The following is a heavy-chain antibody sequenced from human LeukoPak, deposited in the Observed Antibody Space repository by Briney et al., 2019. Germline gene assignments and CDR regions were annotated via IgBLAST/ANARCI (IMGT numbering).Heavy chain of an antibody. CDR1: GYSFTSYW. Sequence: GESLKISCKGSGYSFTSYWIGWVRQMPGRGLEWMGIIYPGDSDTRYSPSFQGQVTISADKSISTAYLQWSSLKASDTAMYYCASYPTIFGVVPAGGDAFDIWGQGTMVTVSS. CDR3: ASYPTIFGVVPAGGDAFDI. J-gene: IGHJ3*02. D-gene: IGHD3-3*01. CDR2: IYPGDSDT. V-gene: IGHV5-51*01.